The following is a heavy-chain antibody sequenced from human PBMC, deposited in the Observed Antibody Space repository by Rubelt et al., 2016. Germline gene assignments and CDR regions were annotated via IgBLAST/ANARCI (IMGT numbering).Heavy chain of an antibody. CDR1: GGTFSSYA. V-gene: IGHV1-69*06. J-gene: IGHJ3*02. D-gene: IGHD3-22*01. CDR2: IIPIFGTA. Sequence: QVQLVQSGAEVKKPGSSVKVSCKASGGTFSSYAISWVRQAPGQGLEWMGGIIPIFGTANYAQKCQGRVTITADKSTSTAYMELSSLRSEDTAVYYCARDLVGVVITTHDAFDIWGQGTMVTVSS. CDR3: ARDLVGVVITTHDAFDI.